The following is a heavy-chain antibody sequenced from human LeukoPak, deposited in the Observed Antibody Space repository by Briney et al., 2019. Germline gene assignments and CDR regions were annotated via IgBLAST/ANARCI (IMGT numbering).Heavy chain of an antibody. D-gene: IGHD3-22*01. Sequence: GGSLRLSCAASGFTFSSYDMHWVRQATGKGLEWVSAIGTAGDTYYPGSVKGRFTISRENAKNSLYLQMNSLRAGDTAVYYCAKGFSSGPWDACDIWGQGTMVTVSS. CDR2: IGTAGDT. CDR1: GFTFSSYD. V-gene: IGHV3-13*04. CDR3: AKGFSSGPWDACDI. J-gene: IGHJ3*02.